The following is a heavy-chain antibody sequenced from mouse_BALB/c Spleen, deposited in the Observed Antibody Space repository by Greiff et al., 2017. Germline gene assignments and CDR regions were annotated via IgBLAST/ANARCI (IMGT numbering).Heavy chain of an antibody. V-gene: IGHV5-12-2*01. CDR1: GFTFSSYT. D-gene: IGHD1-1*01. J-gene: IGHJ3*01. Sequence: DVQLVESGGGLVQPGGSLKLSCAASGFTFSSYTMSWVRQTPEKRLEWVAYISNGGGSTYYPDTVKGRFTISRDNAKNTLYLQMSSLKSEDTAMYYCAIYGRRAYWGQGTLVTVSA. CDR2: ISNGGGST. CDR3: AIYGRRAY.